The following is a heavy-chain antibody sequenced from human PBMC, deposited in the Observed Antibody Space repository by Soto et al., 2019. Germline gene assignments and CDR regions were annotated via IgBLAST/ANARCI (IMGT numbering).Heavy chain of an antibody. CDR2: IIPILGIA. J-gene: IGHJ4*02. D-gene: IGHD3-10*01. CDR3: ATRLLSFAEDPPGY. CDR1: GGTFSSYT. V-gene: IGHV1-69*02. Sequence: QVQLVQSGAEVKKPGSSVKVSCKASGGTFSSYTISWVRQAPGQGLEWMGRIIPILGIANYAQKFQGRVTITAVKSMSIAYMELSSLRSEDTAVHYCATRLLSFAEDPPGYWGQGTLVTVSS.